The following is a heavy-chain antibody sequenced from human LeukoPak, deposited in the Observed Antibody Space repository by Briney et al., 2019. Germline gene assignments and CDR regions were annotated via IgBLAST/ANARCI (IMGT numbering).Heavy chain of an antibody. J-gene: IGHJ3*02. CDR2: ISGSGGST. D-gene: IGHD3-16*02. V-gene: IGHV3-23*01. Sequence: GSLRLSXXXSGFTXSSYAMSWVRQAPGKGLEWVSAISGSGGSTYYADSVKGRFTISRDNSKNTLYLQMNSLRAEDTAVYYCAKCRDYDYVWGSYRYLDAFDIWGQGTMVTVSS. CDR1: GFTXSSYA. CDR3: AKCRDYDYVWGSYRYLDAFDI.